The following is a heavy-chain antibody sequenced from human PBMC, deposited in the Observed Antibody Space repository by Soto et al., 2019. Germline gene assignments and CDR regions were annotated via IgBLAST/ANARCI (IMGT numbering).Heavy chain of an antibody. J-gene: IGHJ4*02. CDR1: GFTFSNAW. Sequence: GGSLRLSCAASGFTFSNAWMNWVRQAPGKGLEWVGRIKSKTDGGTTDYAAPVKGRFTISRDDSKNTLYLQMNSLKTEDTAVYYCTTWFDYSNYERLFDYWGQGTLVTVSA. CDR2: IKSKTDGGTT. CDR3: TTWFDYSNYERLFDY. V-gene: IGHV3-15*07. D-gene: IGHD4-4*01.